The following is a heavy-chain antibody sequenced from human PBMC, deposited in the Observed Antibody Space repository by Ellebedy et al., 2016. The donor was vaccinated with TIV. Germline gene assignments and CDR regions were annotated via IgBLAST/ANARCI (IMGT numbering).Heavy chain of an antibody. CDR1: GFTFRSHG. D-gene: IGHD2-15*01. V-gene: IGHV3-33*01. J-gene: IGHJ4*02. CDR3: SRGWSTPDS. CDR2: VWHDGSKE. Sequence: GESLKISCVASGFTFRSHGMHWVRQAPGKGLEWVAVVWHDGSKEYYADSVKGRFTISRDDSKNTVYLQMSSLRAEDTGVYFCSRGWSTPDSWGQGTLVIVSS.